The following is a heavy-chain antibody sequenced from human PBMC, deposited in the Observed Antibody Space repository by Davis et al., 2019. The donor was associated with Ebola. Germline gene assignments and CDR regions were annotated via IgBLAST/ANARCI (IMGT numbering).Heavy chain of an antibody. J-gene: IGHJ5*02. Sequence: ASVKVSCKASGYTFTSYGISWVRQAPGQGLEWMGWISAYNGNTNYAQKLQGRVTMTTDTSTSTAYMELRSLRSDDTAVYYRARVSDIVVVVAAIRLARPYNWFDPWGQGTLVTVSS. D-gene: IGHD2-15*01. CDR1: GYTFTSYG. CDR3: ARVSDIVVVVAAIRLARPYNWFDP. V-gene: IGHV1-18*01. CDR2: ISAYNGNT.